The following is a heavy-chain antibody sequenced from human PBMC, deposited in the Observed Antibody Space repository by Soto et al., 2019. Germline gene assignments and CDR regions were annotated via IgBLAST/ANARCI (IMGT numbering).Heavy chain of an antibody. V-gene: IGHV3-30*04. D-gene: IGHD3-3*01. J-gene: IGHJ4*02. CDR1: GFTFSSYA. CDR2: ISYDGRNK. CDR3: AREIERLLGY. Sequence: GGSLRLSCAASGFTFSSYAMHWVRQAPGKGLEWVAVISYDGRNKYYADSVKGRFTISRDNSKNTLYLQVNSLRAEDTAVYYCAREIERLLGYWGQGALVTVSS.